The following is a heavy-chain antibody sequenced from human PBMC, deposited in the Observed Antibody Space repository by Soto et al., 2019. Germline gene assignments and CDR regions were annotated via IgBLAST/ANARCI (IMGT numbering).Heavy chain of an antibody. CDR3: ARHRGYYDILTGYYTELNFDY. J-gene: IGHJ4*02. Sequence: PSETLSLSCIVSGGSISSSSYYWGWIRQPPGKGLEWIGSIYYSGTTYYNPSLKSRVTISVETSKNKFSLKLSSVTAADTAVYYCARHRGYYDILTGYYTELNFDYWGQGTLVTVSS. CDR2: IYYSGTT. V-gene: IGHV4-39*01. CDR1: GGSISSSSYY. D-gene: IGHD3-9*01.